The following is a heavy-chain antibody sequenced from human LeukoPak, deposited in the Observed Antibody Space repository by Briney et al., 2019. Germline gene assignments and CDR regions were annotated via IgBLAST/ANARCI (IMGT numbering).Heavy chain of an antibody. CDR3: ANARGSGSRDYYYYGMDV. J-gene: IGHJ6*02. D-gene: IGHD3-10*01. V-gene: IGHV1-8*01. Sequence: GASVKVSCKASGYTFSSYDINWVRQATGQGLEWMGWVNPNSGNTGYAQKFQGRVTITRNTSISTAYMELSSLRSEDTAVYYCANARGSGSRDYYYYGMDVWGQGATVTVSS. CDR1: GYTFSSYD. CDR2: VNPNSGNT.